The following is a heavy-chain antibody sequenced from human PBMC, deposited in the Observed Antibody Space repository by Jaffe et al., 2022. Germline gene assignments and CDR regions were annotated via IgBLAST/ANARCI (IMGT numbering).Heavy chain of an antibody. Sequence: QVQLVQSGAEVKKPGASVKVSCKASGYTFTSYDINWVRQATGQGLEWMGWMNPNSGNTGYAQKFQGRVTMTRNTSISTAYMELSSLRSEDTAVYYCARVSWSTDYDFWSGYPNWFDPWGQGTLVTVSS. V-gene: IGHV1-8*01. CDR2: MNPNSGNT. CDR1: GYTFTSYD. CDR3: ARVSWSTDYDFWSGYPNWFDP. D-gene: IGHD3-3*01. J-gene: IGHJ5*02.